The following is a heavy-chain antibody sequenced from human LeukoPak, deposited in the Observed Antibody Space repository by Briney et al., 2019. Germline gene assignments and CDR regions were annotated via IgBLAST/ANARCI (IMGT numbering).Heavy chain of an antibody. D-gene: IGHD3-3*01. J-gene: IGHJ4*02. CDR2: INRNGGST. V-gene: IGHV3-64*01. CDR1: GFTFSSYA. CDR3: ARGGAGIWRPPSPDY. Sequence: GGSLRLSCAASGFTFSSYAMHWVRQPPGKGLEYVSAINRNGGSTYYAHSVKGRFTISRDNSKNTLYLQMGSLRAEDMAVYYCARGGAGIWRPPSPDYWGQGTLVTVSS.